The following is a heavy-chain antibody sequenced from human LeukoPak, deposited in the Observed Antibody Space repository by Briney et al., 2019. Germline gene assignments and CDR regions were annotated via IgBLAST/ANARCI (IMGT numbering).Heavy chain of an antibody. CDR3: AREVGATDDY. D-gene: IGHD1-26*01. CDR1: GFAFSDYW. V-gene: IGHV3-7*01. Sequence: GGSLRLSCSASGFAFSDYWMNWVRQAPGKGPEWVANINLEGSAKLYMDSVRGRFTISRDNAKNSLFLHMNSLRAEDTAVYYCAREVGATDDYWGQGTLVTVSS. J-gene: IGHJ4*02. CDR2: INLEGSAK.